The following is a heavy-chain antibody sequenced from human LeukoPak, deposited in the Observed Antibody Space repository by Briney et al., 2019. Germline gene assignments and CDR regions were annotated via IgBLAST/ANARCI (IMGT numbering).Heavy chain of an antibody. D-gene: IGHD3-22*01. Sequence: GGSLRLSCAASGFTFSDYYMSWLRQAPGKGLEWVSYISSSGSTIYYADSVKGRFTISRDNAKNSLYLQMNSLRAEDTAVYYCARGRYYDSSGYPAAYYFDYWGQGTLVTVSS. J-gene: IGHJ4*02. CDR1: GFTFSDYY. CDR2: ISSSGSTI. CDR3: ARGRYYDSSGYPAAYYFDY. V-gene: IGHV3-11*01.